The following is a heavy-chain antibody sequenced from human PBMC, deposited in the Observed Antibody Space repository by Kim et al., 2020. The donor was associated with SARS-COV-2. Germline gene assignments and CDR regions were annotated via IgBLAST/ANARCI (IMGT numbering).Heavy chain of an antibody. CDR3: TRGHDFPENYYYYYYMDV. CDR1: GFTFGDYA. CDR2: IRSKAYGGTT. Sequence: GGSLRLSCTASGFTFGDYAMSWFRQAPGKGLEWVGFIRSKAYGGTTEYAASVKGRLTISRDDSKSIAYLQMNSLKTEDTAVYYCTRGHDFPENYYYYYYMDVWGKGTTVTLSS. V-gene: IGHV3-49*03. D-gene: IGHD2-21*02. J-gene: IGHJ6*03.